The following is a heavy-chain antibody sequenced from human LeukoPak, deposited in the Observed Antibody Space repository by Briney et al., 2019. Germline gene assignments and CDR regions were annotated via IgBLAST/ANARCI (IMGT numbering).Heavy chain of an antibody. V-gene: IGHV4-4*07. Sequence: SETLSLTCTVSGRSISSYYWSWIRQPAGKGLEWIGRIYTSGSTNYNPSLKSRVTMSVDTSKNQFSLKLSSVTAADTAVYYCAREPINHYDFWSGYYYYFDYWGQGTLVTVSS. CDR3: AREPINHYDFWSGYYYYFDY. CDR1: GRSISSYY. D-gene: IGHD3-3*01. J-gene: IGHJ4*02. CDR2: IYTSGST.